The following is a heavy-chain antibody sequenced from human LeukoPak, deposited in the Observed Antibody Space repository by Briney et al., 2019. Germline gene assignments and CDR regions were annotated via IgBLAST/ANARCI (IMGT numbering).Heavy chain of an antibody. CDR1: GFTLSSYT. V-gene: IGHV3-74*01. D-gene: IGHD1-26*01. J-gene: IGHJ4*02. CDR3: ARAQVGTPTDC. Sequence: GGSLRLSCAASGFTLSSYTMYWVRQAPGRGVVWVARFTSDGNSMTYADFVKGRFTVSRDIAKNTLYLQMNSLRAEDTAVYYCARAQVGTPTDCWGQGTLVTVSS. CDR2: FTSDGNSM.